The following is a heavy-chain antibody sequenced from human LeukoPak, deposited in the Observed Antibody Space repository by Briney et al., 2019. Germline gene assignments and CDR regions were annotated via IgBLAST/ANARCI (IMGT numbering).Heavy chain of an antibody. V-gene: IGHV3-23*01. Sequence: PGGSVRLSCAASGFSFSSYGMSWVRQAPGKGLEWVSSISGRGVSTYYADSVKGRFTISRDNSKKTVFLQMNSLRADDTAVYYCAKTVVVTANPRAFDIWGQGTMVTVSS. CDR2: ISGRGVST. J-gene: IGHJ3*02. D-gene: IGHD2-21*02. CDR3: AKTVVVTANPRAFDI. CDR1: GFSFSSYG.